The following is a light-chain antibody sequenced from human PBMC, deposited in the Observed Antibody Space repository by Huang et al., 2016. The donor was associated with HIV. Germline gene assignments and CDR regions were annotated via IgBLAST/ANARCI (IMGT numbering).Light chain of an antibody. J-gene: IGKJ4*01. V-gene: IGKV3-15*01. CDR3: QQYNNWLLS. Sequence: IVMTQSPATLSVSPGERVTVSCRANRNVSSNLAWYQQIPGQAPRLLIYGSSTRAPGIPARFSGSGSVTDISLTISSLQSEDFALYYCQQYNNWLLSFGGGTRVDI. CDR2: GSS. CDR1: RNVSSN.